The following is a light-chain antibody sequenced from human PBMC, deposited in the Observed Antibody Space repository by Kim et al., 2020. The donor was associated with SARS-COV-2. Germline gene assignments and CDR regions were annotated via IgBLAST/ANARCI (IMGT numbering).Light chain of an antibody. CDR3: QQYGSSPPYS. V-gene: IGKV3-20*01. CDR1: QSVSSSY. J-gene: IGKJ2*03. CDR2: GAS. Sequence: SPGERATRYCRASQSVSSSYLAWYQQKPGQAPRLLIYGASSRATGIPDRFSGSGSGTDFTLTISRLEPEDFAVYYCQQYGSSPPYSFGQGTKLEI.